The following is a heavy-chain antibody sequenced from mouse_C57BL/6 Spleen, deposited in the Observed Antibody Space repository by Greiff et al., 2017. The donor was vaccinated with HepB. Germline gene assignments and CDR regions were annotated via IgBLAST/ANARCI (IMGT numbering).Heavy chain of an antibody. J-gene: IGHJ4*01. V-gene: IGHV1-69*01. CDR1: GYTFTSYW. D-gene: IGHD3-3*01. CDR3: ARGGLEEDAMDY. CDR2: IDPSDSYT. Sequence: QVQLQQPGAELVMPGASVKLSCKASGYTFTSYWMHWVKQRPGQGLEWIGEIDPSDSYTNYNQKFKGKSTLTVDKSSSTAYMQLSSLTSEDSAVYYWARGGLEEDAMDYWGQGTSVTVSS.